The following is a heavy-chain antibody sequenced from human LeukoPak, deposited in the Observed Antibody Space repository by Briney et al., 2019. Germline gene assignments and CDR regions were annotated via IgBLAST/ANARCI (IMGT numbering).Heavy chain of an antibody. CDR3: ASTYYYDSSGPYPFDP. J-gene: IGHJ5*02. Sequence: SETLSLTCTVSGVSISSGSYYWSWIRQPAGKGLEWIGRIYTSGSTNYNPSLKSRVTISVDTSKNQFSLKLSSVTAADTAVYYCASTYYYDSSGPYPFDPWGQGTLVTVSS. CDR2: IYTSGST. D-gene: IGHD3-22*01. CDR1: GVSISSGSYY. V-gene: IGHV4-61*02.